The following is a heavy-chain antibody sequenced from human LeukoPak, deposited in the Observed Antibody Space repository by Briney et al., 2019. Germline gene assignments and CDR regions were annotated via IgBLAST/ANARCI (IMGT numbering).Heavy chain of an antibody. CDR1: GYTLTSYG. D-gene: IGHD3-22*01. V-gene: IGHV1-18*01. Sequence: ASVKVSCKASGYTLTSYGISWVRQAPGQGLEWMGWISAYNGNTHYAQKLQGRVTMTTDTSTSTVYMELRSLRSDDTAVYYCARGSPPRRNYDSRGYYSYYFDYWGQGTLVTVSS. J-gene: IGHJ4*02. CDR3: ARGSPPRRNYDSRGYYSYYFDY. CDR2: ISAYNGNT.